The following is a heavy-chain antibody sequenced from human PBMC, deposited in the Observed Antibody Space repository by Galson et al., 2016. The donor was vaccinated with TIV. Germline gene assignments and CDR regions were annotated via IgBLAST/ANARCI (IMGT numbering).Heavy chain of an antibody. CDR1: GYSFSNYW. J-gene: IGHJ3*02. V-gene: IGHV5-51*01. Sequence: QSGAEVKKPGESLKISCQGSGYSFSNYWIAWVRQMPGKGLEWMGIIYPGDSKTKYSPSFQGQVTLASDKAISTAYLQWISLRASDTATYYCARQYDFGDYRGDAFDIWGQGTVVIVSS. CDR3: ARQYDFGDYRGDAFDI. CDR2: IYPGDSKT. D-gene: IGHD4-17*01.